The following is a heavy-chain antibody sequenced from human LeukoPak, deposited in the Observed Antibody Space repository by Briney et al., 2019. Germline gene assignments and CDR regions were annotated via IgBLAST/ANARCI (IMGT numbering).Heavy chain of an antibody. CDR1: GYTFTSYA. Sequence: ASVKVSCKASGYTFTSYAISWVRQAPGQGLEWMGWISTYNGNTKYAQKFQGRVTMTTDTSTSTAFMELRSPTSDDAAVYYCARDLLWADGNYWGQGTLVTVSS. D-gene: IGHD3-16*01. CDR2: ISTYNGNT. CDR3: ARDLLWADGNY. V-gene: IGHV1-18*01. J-gene: IGHJ4*02.